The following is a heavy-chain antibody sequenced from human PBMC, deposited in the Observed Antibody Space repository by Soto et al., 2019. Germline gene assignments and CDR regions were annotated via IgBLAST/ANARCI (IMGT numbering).Heavy chain of an antibody. CDR2: INHSGST. CDR3: ARDTAPSDV. CDR1: GGSFSGYY. J-gene: IGHJ6*02. V-gene: IGHV4-34*01. D-gene: IGHD4-17*01. Sequence: PSETLSLTCAVYGGSFSGYYWTWIRQPPGTGLEWIGEINHSGSTNYNPSLKSRVTISVDTSKNQFSPKLTSVTAADTAVYYCARDTAPSDVWGQGTTVTVSS.